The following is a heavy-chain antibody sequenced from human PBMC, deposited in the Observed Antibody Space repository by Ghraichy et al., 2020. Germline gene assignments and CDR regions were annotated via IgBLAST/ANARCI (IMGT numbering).Heavy chain of an antibody. J-gene: IGHJ3*02. V-gene: IGHV3-23*01. CDR2: ISGSGGST. CDR1: GFTFSSYA. Sequence: GGSLRLSCAASGFTFSSYAMSWVRQAPGKGLEWVSAISGSGGSTYYADSVKGRFTISRDNSKNTLYLQMNSLRAEDTAVYYCAKDLARITMIVVVIPGVAFDIWGQGTMVTVSS. CDR3: AKDLARITMIVVVIPGVAFDI. D-gene: IGHD3-22*01.